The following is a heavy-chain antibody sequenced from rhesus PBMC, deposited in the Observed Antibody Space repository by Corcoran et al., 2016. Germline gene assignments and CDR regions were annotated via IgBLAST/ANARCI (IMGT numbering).Heavy chain of an antibody. Sequence: QVQLQESGPGLVKPSETLSLTCAVSGGSVASSNWWSWIRQPPGKGLGWFGFISGSSGSTYYNPSLKCLVNMSTDTSKNQFSLKRSSVTAAATAGYYCAREPGIAAAVGYFDYWGQGVLVTVSS. CDR3: AREPGIAAAVGYFDY. V-gene: IGHV4-65*01. J-gene: IGHJ4*01. CDR1: GGSVASSNW. CDR2: ISGSSGST. D-gene: IGHD6-43*01.